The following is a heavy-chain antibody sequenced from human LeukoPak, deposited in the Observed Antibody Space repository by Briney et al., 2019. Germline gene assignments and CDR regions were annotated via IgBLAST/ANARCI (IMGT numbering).Heavy chain of an antibody. D-gene: IGHD3-3*01. CDR1: DYTFTSYG. CDR2: ISAYNGNT. Sequence: ASVKVSCKASDYTFTSYGISWVRQAPGQGLEWMGWISAYNGNTNYAQKLQGRVTMTTDTSTSTAYMELRSLRSDDTAVYYCARDQGPYDSWSGYSVGWFDPWGQGTLVTVSS. V-gene: IGHV1-18*01. J-gene: IGHJ5*02. CDR3: ARDQGPYDSWSGYSVGWFDP.